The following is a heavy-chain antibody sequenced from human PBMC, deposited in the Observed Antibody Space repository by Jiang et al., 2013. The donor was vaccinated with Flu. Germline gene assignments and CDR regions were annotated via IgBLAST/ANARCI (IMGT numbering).Heavy chain of an antibody. CDR3: ARDVAGVNPDDAFDI. Sequence: SGAEVKKPGASVKVSCKASGYTFTGYYMHWVRQAPGQGLEWMGRINPNSGGTNYAQKFQGRVTMTRDTSISTAYMELSRLRSDDTAVYYCARDVAGVNPDDAFDIWGQGTMVTVSS. CDR2: INPNSGGT. CDR1: GYTFTGYY. V-gene: IGHV1-2*06. D-gene: IGHD3-10*01. J-gene: IGHJ3*02.